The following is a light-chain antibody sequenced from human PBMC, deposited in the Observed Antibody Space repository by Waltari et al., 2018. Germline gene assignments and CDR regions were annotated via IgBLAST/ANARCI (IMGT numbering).Light chain of an antibody. J-gene: IGLJ2*01. Sequence: QSALTQPRSVSGSPGQSVTLSCTGTSSDIGGYNYVSWYQQHPGKVPQLIIFDVTNRPSGVPDRFSGSKAGNTASLTISGLQAGDEAVYFCCSYAGKYTSVFGAGTKVTVL. CDR2: DVT. CDR3: CSYAGKYTSV. CDR1: SSDIGGYNY. V-gene: IGLV2-11*01.